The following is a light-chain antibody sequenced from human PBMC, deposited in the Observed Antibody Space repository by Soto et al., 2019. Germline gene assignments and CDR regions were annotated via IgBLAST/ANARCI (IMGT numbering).Light chain of an antibody. CDR2: DNN. CDR1: SSNIGNNY. Sequence: QSVLTQPPSVSAAPGQKVTISCSGSSSNIGNNYVSWYQQLPGTAPKLLIYDNNKRPSGIPDRFAGSKSGTSATLGITGLQTGDEADYDCGTWDSSLSAVVVGGGTKVTVL. CDR3: GTWDSSLSAVV. V-gene: IGLV1-51*01. J-gene: IGLJ2*01.